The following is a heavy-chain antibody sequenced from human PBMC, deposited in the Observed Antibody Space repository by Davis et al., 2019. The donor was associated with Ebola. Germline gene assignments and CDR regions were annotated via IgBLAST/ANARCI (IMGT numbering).Heavy chain of an antibody. V-gene: IGHV1-2*02. J-gene: IGHJ4*02. CDR3: ARDVSGSLDY. CDR2: INPTTGGT. D-gene: IGHD1-26*01. CDR1: GYTFTVYA. Sequence: ASVKVSCKASGYTFTVYAIHWVRQASGQGLEWMGLINPTTGGTFYTQNFRGRVTLTSDTSITTGYMELNSLRSDDTAVYYCARDVSGSLDYWGQGTLVTVSS.